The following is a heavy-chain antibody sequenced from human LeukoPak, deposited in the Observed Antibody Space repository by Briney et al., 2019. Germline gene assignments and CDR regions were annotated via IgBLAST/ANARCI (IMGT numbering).Heavy chain of an antibody. CDR2: INSDGSST. D-gene: IGHD5-18*01. CDR3: ARHLSGITGYTYGRGIDY. J-gene: IGHJ4*02. V-gene: IGHV3-74*01. CDR1: RFTFSTYW. Sequence: PGGSLRLSCAASRFTFSTYWMHWVRQAPGKGLVWVSRINSDGSSTGYADSVKGRFTISRDNAKNTLYLQMNSLRAEDTAVYYCARHLSGITGYTYGRGIDYWGQGTLVSVSS.